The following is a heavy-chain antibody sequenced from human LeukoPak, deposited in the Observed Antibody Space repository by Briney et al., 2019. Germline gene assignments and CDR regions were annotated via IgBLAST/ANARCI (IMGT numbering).Heavy chain of an antibody. CDR1: GFTFSSYE. J-gene: IGHJ4*02. D-gene: IGHD6-13*01. CDR3: ARDFIAAAGTPSELTFDY. V-gene: IGHV3-48*03. Sequence: GGSLRLSCAASGFTFSSYEMNWVRQAPGKGLEWVSYISSSGSTIYYADSVKGRFTISRDNAKNSLYLQMNSLRAEDTAVYYCARDFIAAAGTPSELTFDYWGQGTLVTVSS. CDR2: ISSSGSTI.